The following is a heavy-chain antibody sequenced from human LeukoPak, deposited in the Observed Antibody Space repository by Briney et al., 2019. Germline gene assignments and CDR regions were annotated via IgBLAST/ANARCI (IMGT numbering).Heavy chain of an antibody. V-gene: IGHV4-4*09. J-gene: IGHJ5*02. Sequence: SETLSLTCSVSGGSINGYFWSWIRQPPGKGLEWIGYIYSSGSTNYNPSLKSRVTISLDTSKSQFSLRLSSVTAADTAVYYCARDPSSWNGWFDPWGQGTLVTVSS. D-gene: IGHD6-13*01. CDR1: GGSINGYF. CDR2: IYSSGST. CDR3: ARDPSSWNGWFDP.